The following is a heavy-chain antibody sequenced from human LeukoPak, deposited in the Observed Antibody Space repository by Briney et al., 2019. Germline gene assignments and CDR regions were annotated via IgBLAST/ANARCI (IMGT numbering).Heavy chain of an antibody. CDR3: AKDLSFNRRELGY. D-gene: IGHD1-26*01. V-gene: IGHV3-23*01. CDR1: GFTFSSYA. Sequence: GASLRLSCAASGFTFSSYAMSWVRQAPGKGLEWVSAISGSGGSTYYADSVKGRFTISRDNSKNTLYLQMNSLRAEDTAVYYWAKDLSFNRRELGYGGQGTLVTVSS. J-gene: IGHJ4*02. CDR2: ISGSGGST.